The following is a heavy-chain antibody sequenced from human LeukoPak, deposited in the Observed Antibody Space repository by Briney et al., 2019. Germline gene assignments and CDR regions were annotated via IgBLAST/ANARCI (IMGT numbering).Heavy chain of an antibody. J-gene: IGHJ4*02. Sequence: SETLSLTCTVSGDSISRYSWNWLRQPPGKGLEWIGYIYYSGSTNYNPSLKSRVTISVDTSKNQFSLKLTSVTAADTAVYYCARNHYGHPLDYWGQGTLVTVSS. D-gene: IGHD4-17*01. V-gene: IGHV4-59*01. CDR2: IYYSGST. CDR3: ARNHYGHPLDY. CDR1: GDSISRYS.